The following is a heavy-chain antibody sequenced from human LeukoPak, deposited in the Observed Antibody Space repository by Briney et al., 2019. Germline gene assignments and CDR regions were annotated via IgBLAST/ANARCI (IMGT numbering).Heavy chain of an antibody. D-gene: IGHD3-10*01. CDR3: ARDRFVDSGTIYNWLDP. Sequence: SETLSLTCTVSGGSISSYYWSWVRQPPGKGLEWIGYIYYSGRTYYNPSLKSRVTISVDTSKNQFSLKLTSVTAADTAVYYCARDRFVDSGTIYNWLDPWGQGTLVTVSS. J-gene: IGHJ5*02. V-gene: IGHV4-59*01. CDR1: GGSISSYY. CDR2: IYYSGRT.